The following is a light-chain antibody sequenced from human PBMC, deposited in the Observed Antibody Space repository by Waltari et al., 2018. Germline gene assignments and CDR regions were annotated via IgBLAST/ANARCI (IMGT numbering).Light chain of an antibody. CDR2: GAS. CDR3: HRYGRSYT. CDR1: ESVSSSY. V-gene: IGKV3-20*01. Sequence: VLTQSPGTLSLSPGERATLSCRANESVSSSYLAWYQHKPGQAPRLLIYGASSRAAGIPERFRGSGSGTDFTLTISRLEPEDFAVYYCHRYGRSYTFGQGTKLEIK. J-gene: IGKJ2*01.